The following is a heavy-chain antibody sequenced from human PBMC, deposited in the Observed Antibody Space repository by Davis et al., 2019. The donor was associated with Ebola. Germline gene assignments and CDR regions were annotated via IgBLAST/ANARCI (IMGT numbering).Heavy chain of an antibody. CDR3: ARAIAFDI. J-gene: IGHJ3*02. CDR1: GFTFSSYG. V-gene: IGHV3-30*03. Sequence: PGGSLRLSCAASGFTFSSYGMHWVRQAPGKGLEWVAVISYDGRKKYYADSVKGRFTVSRDNSMNMVYLQMSSLRAEDTAVYYCARAIAFDIWGQGTMVTVSS. CDR2: ISYDGRKK.